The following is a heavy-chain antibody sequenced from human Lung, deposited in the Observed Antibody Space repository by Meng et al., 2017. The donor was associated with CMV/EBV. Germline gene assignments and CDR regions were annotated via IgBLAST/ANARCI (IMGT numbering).Heavy chain of an antibody. D-gene: IGHD3-3*01. CDR3: ARRLRFLEWLLYLGWFDP. Sequence: SXTXSLXCAVYGGSFSGYYWSWIRQPPGEGLEWIGEINHSGSTNYNPSLKSRVTISVDTSKNQFSLKLSSVTAADTAVYYCARRLRFLEWLLYLGWFDPXGQGXLVTVSS. CDR1: GGSFSGYY. V-gene: IGHV4-34*01. CDR2: INHSGST. J-gene: IGHJ5*02.